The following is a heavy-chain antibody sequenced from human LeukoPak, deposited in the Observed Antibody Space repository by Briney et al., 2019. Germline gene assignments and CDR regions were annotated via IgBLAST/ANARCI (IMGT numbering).Heavy chain of an antibody. D-gene: IGHD4-17*01. CDR1: GGSFSAYY. Sequence: SETLSLTCAVYGGSFSAYYWSWIRQPPGKGLEWIGEINHSGSTNYNPSLKSRVTISVDTSKNQFSLKMSSVTAADTAVYYCARASTVTMVDDAFDIWGQGTMVTVSS. V-gene: IGHV4-34*01. CDR2: INHSGST. J-gene: IGHJ3*02. CDR3: ARASTVTMVDDAFDI.